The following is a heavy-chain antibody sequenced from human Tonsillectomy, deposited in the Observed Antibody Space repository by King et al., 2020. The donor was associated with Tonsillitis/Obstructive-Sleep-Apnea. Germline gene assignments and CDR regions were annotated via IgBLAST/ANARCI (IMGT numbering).Heavy chain of an antibody. V-gene: IGHV4-34*01. CDR3: ARGKGRAFDI. J-gene: IGHJ3*02. CDR1: GGSLSGYF. CDR2: IIHSGST. Sequence: VQLQQWGAGLLKPSETLSLTCAVYGGSLSGYFWTWIRQPPGKGLEWIGEIIHSGSTNYNPSPKSRVTISVDTSKNHFSLKLSSLTAADTAVYYCARGKGRAFDIWGQGTMVTVSS. D-gene: IGHD1-26*01.